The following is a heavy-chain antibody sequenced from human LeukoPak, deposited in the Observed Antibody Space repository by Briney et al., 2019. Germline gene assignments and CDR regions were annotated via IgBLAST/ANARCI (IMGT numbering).Heavy chain of an antibody. D-gene: IGHD2-21*02. V-gene: IGHV4-59*01. CDR3: ARGLTATPFDY. Sequence: SETLPLTSTVSGGSISSYYWSWIRQPPGKGLEWIGYIYYSGSTNYNPSLKSRVTISVDTSKNQFSLKLSSVTSADTAVYYCARGLTATPFDYWGRGTLVTVSS. J-gene: IGHJ4*02. CDR1: GGSISSYY. CDR2: IYYSGST.